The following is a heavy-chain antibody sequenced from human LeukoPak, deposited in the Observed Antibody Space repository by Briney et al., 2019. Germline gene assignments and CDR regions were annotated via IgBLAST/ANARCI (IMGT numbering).Heavy chain of an antibody. D-gene: IGHD2-8*01. V-gene: IGHV3-53*04. CDR2: IYSGGST. CDR3: ARGVNDYYYYYGMDV. Sequence: GGSLRLSCAASGFTFSSNYMSWVRQAPGKGLEWVSVIYSGGSTYYADSVKGRFTISRHNSKNTLYLQMNSLRAEDTAVYYCARGVNDYYYYYGMDVWGQGTTVTVSS. CDR1: GFTFSSNY. J-gene: IGHJ6*02.